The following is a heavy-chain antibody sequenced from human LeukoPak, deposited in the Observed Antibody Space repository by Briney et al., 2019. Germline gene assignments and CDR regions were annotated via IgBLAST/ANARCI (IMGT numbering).Heavy chain of an antibody. D-gene: IGHD3-3*01. CDR3: ARDRSGISMDY. CDR1: GYTFTSYG. V-gene: IGHV1-18*01. J-gene: IGHJ4*02. Sequence: ASVKVSCKASGYTFTSYGISWVRQAPGQGLEWMGWISAYNGNTNYAQKLQGRVTMTTDTSTGTAYMELGSLRSDDTAVYYCARDRSGISMDYWGQGTLVTVSS. CDR2: ISAYNGNT.